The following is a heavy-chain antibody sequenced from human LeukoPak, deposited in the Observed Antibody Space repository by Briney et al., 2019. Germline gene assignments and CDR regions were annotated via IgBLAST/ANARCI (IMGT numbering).Heavy chain of an antibody. CDR3: AKPQWQVSGVFDY. J-gene: IGHJ4*02. CDR1: GFTFSSYA. Sequence: GGSLRLSCAASGFTFSSYAMSWVRQAPGKGLEWVSAISGSGGSTYYADSVKGRFTISRDNSKNTLYLQMNSLRAEDTAVYYCAKPQWQVSGVFDYWGQRTLVTVSS. D-gene: IGHD6-19*01. CDR2: ISGSGGST. V-gene: IGHV3-23*01.